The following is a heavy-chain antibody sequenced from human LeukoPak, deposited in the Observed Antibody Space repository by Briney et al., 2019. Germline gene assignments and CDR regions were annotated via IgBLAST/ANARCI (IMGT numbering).Heavy chain of an antibody. CDR3: ARGYYDSSGYYYLYFDY. J-gene: IGHJ4*02. Sequence: GGSLKISCKGSGYSFTSYWIGWVRQMPGRGLEWMGIIYPGDSDTRYSPSFQGQVTISADKSISTAYLQWSSLKASDTAMYYCARGYYDSSGYYYLYFDYWGQRTLVTDSS. V-gene: IGHV5-51*01. D-gene: IGHD3-22*01. CDR1: GYSFTSYW. CDR2: IYPGDSDT.